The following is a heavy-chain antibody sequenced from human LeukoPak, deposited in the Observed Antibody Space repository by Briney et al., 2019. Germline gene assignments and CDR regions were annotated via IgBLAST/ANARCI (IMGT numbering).Heavy chain of an antibody. CDR1: GYTFTDYY. CDR2: INPNNGGT. CDR3: ARVRDSYGRTDAFDI. V-gene: IGHV1-2*02. J-gene: IGHJ3*02. D-gene: IGHD5-18*01. Sequence: GASVKVSCKASGYTFTDYYMHWVRQSPGQGLEWMGWINPNNGGTNYAQKIQGRVTMTRDTSISTAYMELSRLRSDDTAVYYCARVRDSYGRTDAFDIWGQGIMVTVSS.